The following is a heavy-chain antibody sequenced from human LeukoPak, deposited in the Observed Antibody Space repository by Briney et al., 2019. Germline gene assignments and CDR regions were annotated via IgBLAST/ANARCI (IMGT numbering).Heavy chain of an antibody. CDR1: GGTFSSYA. V-gene: IGHV1-69*06. Sequence: SVKVSCKASGGTFSSYAISWVRQAPGQGLEWMGGIIPIFGTANYAQKFQGRVTITADKSTSTAYMELSSLRSEDTAVYYCARDKAAAGNFDYWGQGTLVTVSS. CDR2: IIPIFGTA. D-gene: IGHD6-13*01. CDR3: ARDKAAAGNFDY. J-gene: IGHJ4*02.